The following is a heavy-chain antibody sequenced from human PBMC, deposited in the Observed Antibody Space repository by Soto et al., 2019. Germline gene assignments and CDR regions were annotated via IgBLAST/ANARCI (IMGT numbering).Heavy chain of an antibody. J-gene: IGHJ4*02. CDR2: ISYDGSNK. CDR1: GFTFSSYG. CDR3: AKAFSSGDYVSSFGY. Sequence: PGGSLRLSCAASGFTFSSYGMHWVRQAPGKGLEWVAVISYDGSNKYYADSVKGRFTISRDNSKNTLYLQMNSLRAEDTAVYYCAKAFSSGDYVSSFGYWGQGTLVTSPQ. V-gene: IGHV3-30*18. D-gene: IGHD4-17*01.